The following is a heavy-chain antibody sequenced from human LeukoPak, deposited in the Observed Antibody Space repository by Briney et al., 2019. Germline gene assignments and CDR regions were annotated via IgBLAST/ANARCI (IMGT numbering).Heavy chain of an antibody. Sequence: GGSLRLSCTASGYTFSSYAMHWVRQAPGKGLEWVSVISSDGTNKYYADSVKGRFTISRDNSKNTLYLQMNSLRAEDTALYYCARDRDRAADYYFDYWGQGTLVTVSS. V-gene: IGHV3-30-3*01. J-gene: IGHJ4*02. CDR2: ISSDGTNK. CDR1: GYTFSSYA. D-gene: IGHD6-25*01. CDR3: ARDRDRAADYYFDY.